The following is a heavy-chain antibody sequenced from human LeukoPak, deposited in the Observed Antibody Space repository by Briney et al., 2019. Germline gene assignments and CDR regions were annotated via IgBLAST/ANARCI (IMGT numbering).Heavy chain of an antibody. D-gene: IGHD3-3*01. Sequence: GGSLRLSCAASGFTVSSNYMSWVSQAPGKGLEWVSVIYSGGSTYYADSVKGRFTISRDNSKNTLYLQMNSLRAEDTAVYYCARGLGRFLEWYFDYWGQGTLVTVSS. CDR1: GFTVSSNY. J-gene: IGHJ4*02. V-gene: IGHV3-53*01. CDR3: ARGLGRFLEWYFDY. CDR2: IYSGGST.